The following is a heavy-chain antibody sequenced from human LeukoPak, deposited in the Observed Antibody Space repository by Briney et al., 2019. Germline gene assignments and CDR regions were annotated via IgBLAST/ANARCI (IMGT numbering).Heavy chain of an antibody. CDR2: IYTSGST. CDR1: GGSISSYY. V-gene: IGHV4-4*07. J-gene: IGHJ4*02. D-gene: IGHD2-2*02. Sequence: PSETLSLTCTVSGGSISSYYWSWIRQPAGKGLEWIGRIYTSGSTNYNPSLKSRVTMSVDTSKNQFSLKLSSVTAADTAVYYCAGETLYCSSTSCYMYYFDYWGQGTLVTVSS. CDR3: AGETLYCSSTSCYMYYFDY.